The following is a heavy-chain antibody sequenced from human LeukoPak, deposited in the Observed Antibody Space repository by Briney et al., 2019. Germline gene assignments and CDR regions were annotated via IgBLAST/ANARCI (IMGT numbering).Heavy chain of an antibody. V-gene: IGHV3-21*01. CDR1: GFTFSSYS. CDR3: ARDKGIAAAGFDP. Sequence: GGSLRLSCAASGFTFSSYSMNWVRQAPGKGLEWVSSISSSSSYIYYADSVKGRFTISRDNAKNSLYLQMNSLRAEDTAVYYCARDKGIAAAGFDPWGQGTLVTVS. J-gene: IGHJ5*02. D-gene: IGHD6-13*01. CDR2: ISSSSSYI.